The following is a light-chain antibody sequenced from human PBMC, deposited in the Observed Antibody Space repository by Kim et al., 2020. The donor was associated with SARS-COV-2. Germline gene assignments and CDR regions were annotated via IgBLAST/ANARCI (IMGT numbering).Light chain of an antibody. CDR1: QGISNY. CDR2: AAS. V-gene: IGKV1-27*01. CDR3: QKYNSSPWT. J-gene: IGKJ1*01. Sequence: AVVGDIVTITCRASQGISNYLVWYQQKTGEVPKVLIYAASTLQSGVPSRFSGSGSGTDFTLTISSLQPEDAATYYCQKYNSSPWTFGQGTKVDIK.